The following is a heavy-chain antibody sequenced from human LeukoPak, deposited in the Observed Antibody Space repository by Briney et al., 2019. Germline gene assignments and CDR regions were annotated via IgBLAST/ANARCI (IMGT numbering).Heavy chain of an antibody. CDR3: VYGDYALPFDY. CDR2: IKSKTDGGTT. Sequence: PGGSLRLSCAASGFTVSSNYMNWVRQAPGKGLEWVGRIKSKTDGGTTDYAAPVKGRFTISRDDSKNTLYLQMNSLKTEDTAVYYCVYGDYALPFDYWGQGTLVTVSS. CDR1: GFTVSSNY. J-gene: IGHJ4*02. V-gene: IGHV3-15*01. D-gene: IGHD4-17*01.